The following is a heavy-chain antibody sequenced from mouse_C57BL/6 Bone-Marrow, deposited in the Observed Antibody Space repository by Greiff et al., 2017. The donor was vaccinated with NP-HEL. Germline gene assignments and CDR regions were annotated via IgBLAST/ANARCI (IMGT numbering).Heavy chain of an antibody. J-gene: IGHJ3*01. D-gene: IGHD1-1*01. CDR3: ARRNYYGSSSTWFAD. CDR2: ISNGGGST. Sequence: EVMLVESGGGLVQPGGSLKLSCAASGFTFSDYYMYWVRQTPEKRLEWVAYISNGGGSTYYPDTVKGRFTISRDNAKNTLYLQMSRLKSEDTAMYYCARRNYYGSSSTWFADWGQGTLVTVSA. V-gene: IGHV5-12*01. CDR1: GFTFSDYY.